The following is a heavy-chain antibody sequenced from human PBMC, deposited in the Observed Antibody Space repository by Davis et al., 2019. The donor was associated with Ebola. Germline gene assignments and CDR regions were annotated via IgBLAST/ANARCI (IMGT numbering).Heavy chain of an antibody. Sequence: GESLKISCAASGFTFSDYYMSWIRQAPGKGLERVSYISSSGSTLYYADSVKGRFTISRDNAKNSLYLQMNSLRAEDTAVYYCARDNLYYGMDVWGQGTTVTVSS. D-gene: IGHD1-14*01. J-gene: IGHJ6*02. CDR3: ARDNLYYGMDV. V-gene: IGHV3-11*01. CDR2: ISSSGSTL. CDR1: GFTFSDYY.